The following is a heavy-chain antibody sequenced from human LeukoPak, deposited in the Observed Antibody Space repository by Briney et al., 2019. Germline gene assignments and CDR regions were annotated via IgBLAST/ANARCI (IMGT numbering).Heavy chain of an antibody. V-gene: IGHV1-24*01. D-gene: IGHD6-19*01. J-gene: IGHJ4*02. CDR2: FDPEDGET. CDR3: ATGAIAVAANFDY. CDR1: GYTLTELL. Sequence: ASVKVSCKVSGYTLTELLMHWVRQAPGKGREWMGGFDPEDGETIYAQKFQGRVTMTEDTSTDTAYMELSSLRSEDAAVYYCATGAIAVAANFDYWGQGTLVTVSS.